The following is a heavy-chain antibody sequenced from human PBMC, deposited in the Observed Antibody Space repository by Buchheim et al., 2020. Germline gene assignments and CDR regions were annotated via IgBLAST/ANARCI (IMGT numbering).Heavy chain of an antibody. CDR3: ARESGDYDFWSGYYHLGNWFDP. CDR2: INHSGST. D-gene: IGHD3-3*01. V-gene: IGHV4-34*01. CDR1: GGSFSGYY. Sequence: QVQLQQWGAGLLKPSETLSLTCAVYGGSFSGYYWSWIRQPPGKGLEWIGEINHSGSTNYNPSLNSRVTISVDTSKNQFSLKLSSVTAADTAVYYCARESGDYDFWSGYYHLGNWFDPWGQGTL. J-gene: IGHJ5*02.